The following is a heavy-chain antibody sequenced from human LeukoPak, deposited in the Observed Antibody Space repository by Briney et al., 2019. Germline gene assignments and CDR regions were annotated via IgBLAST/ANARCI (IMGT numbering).Heavy chain of an antibody. CDR2: INNIASHI. CDR3: TRDATQYLRYGYFDS. Sequence: GGSLRLSCAASGFTFSNSAMNWVRQAPGKGLEWVSSINNIASHIYYVDSVRGRFTISRDNAKNSVSLQMNNLRAEDTAVYYCTRDATQYLRYGYFDSWGQGTLVTVSS. CDR1: GFTFSNSA. V-gene: IGHV3-21*01. D-gene: IGHD2/OR15-2a*01. J-gene: IGHJ4*02.